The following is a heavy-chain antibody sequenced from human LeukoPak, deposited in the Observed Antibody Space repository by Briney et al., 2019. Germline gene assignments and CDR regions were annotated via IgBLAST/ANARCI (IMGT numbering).Heavy chain of an antibody. D-gene: IGHD1-26*01. CDR1: GFTASSNY. CDR3: ARIIVGATGIDY. V-gene: IGHV3-74*01. Sequence: GGSLRLSCAASGFTASSNYMSWVRQAPGKGLVWVSRISSDGNNIQYADSVKGRFTISRDNAKNTLYLQMNSLRVEDTAVYYCARIIVGATGIDYWGQGTLVTVSS. CDR2: ISSDGNNI. J-gene: IGHJ4*02.